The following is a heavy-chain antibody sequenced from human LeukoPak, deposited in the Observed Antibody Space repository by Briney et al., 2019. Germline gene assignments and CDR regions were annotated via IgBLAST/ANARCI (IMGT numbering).Heavy chain of an antibody. V-gene: IGHV4-34*01. CDR1: GGSFSGYY. Sequence: SETLSLTCAVYGGSFSGYYWSWIRQPPGKGLEWIGEINHSGSTNYNPSLTSRVTISVDTSKNQFSLKLTSVTAADTAVFYCARTWGRIMITFGGVYFDYWGQGTLVTVSS. D-gene: IGHD3-16*01. CDR2: INHSGST. J-gene: IGHJ4*02. CDR3: ARTWGRIMITFGGVYFDY.